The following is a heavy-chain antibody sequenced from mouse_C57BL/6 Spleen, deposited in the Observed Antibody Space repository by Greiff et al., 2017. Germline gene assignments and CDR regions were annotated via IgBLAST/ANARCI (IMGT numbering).Heavy chain of an antibody. CDR1: GFTFTDYY. J-gene: IGHJ2*01. V-gene: IGHV7-3*01. CDR3: ASYIGGYFDY. CDR2: IRNKANGYTT. Sequence: EVQVVESGGGLVQPGGSLTLSCAASGFTFTDYYMSWVRPPPGKALEWLGFIRNKANGYTTEYSASVKGRFTISRVNSQSILYLQMNALRAEDSATYYCASYIGGYFDYWGQGTTLTVSS.